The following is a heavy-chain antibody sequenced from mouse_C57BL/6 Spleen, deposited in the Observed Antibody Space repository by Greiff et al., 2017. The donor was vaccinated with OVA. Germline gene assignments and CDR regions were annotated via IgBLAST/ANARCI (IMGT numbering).Heavy chain of an antibody. CDR1: GYTFTSYW. CDR2: INPSSGYT. V-gene: IGHV1-7*01. Sequence: QVQLQQSGAELAKPGASVKLSCKASGYTFTSYWMHWVKQRPGQGLEWIGYINPSSGYTKYNQKFKVKATLTADKSSSTAYMQLSSLTYEDSAVYYCARELLRYFDYWGQGTTLTVSS. J-gene: IGHJ2*01. D-gene: IGHD1-1*01. CDR3: ARELLRYFDY.